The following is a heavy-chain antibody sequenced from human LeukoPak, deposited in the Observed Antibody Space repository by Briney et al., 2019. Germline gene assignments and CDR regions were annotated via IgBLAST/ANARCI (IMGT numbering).Heavy chain of an antibody. CDR3: AKAGIQLWFDY. D-gene: IGHD5-18*01. V-gene: IGHV3-23*01. CDR1: GFTFSTYA. Sequence: GGSLRLSCAASGFTFSTYAMSWVRQAPGKGLEWVSAISGSGGSTCYADSVKGRFTISRDNSKNTLYLQMNSLRAEDTAVYYCAKAGIQLWFDYWGQGTLVTVSS. J-gene: IGHJ5*01. CDR2: ISGSGGST.